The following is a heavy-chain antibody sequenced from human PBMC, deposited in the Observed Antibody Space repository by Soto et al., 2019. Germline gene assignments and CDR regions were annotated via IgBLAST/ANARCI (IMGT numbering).Heavy chain of an antibody. CDR1: GFTFTNFG. CDR2: VSKSDYT. CDR3: AREDSIIIPAVADV. Sequence: GSLRLSCEVSGFTFTNFGINWVRQAPGKGLEWVSSVSKSDYTYYSESVKGRFTISRDNAKNSVSLQMNNLRAEDTAVYYCAREDSIIIPAVADVWGQGTQVTVSS. J-gene: IGHJ4*02. V-gene: IGHV3-21*04. D-gene: IGHD3-10*01.